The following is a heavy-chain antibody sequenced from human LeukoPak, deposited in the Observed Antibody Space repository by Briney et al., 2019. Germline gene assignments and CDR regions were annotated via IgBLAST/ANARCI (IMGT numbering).Heavy chain of an antibody. CDR3: AKCYYDSSGYYFGAFDI. CDR1: GFTFNSYA. Sequence: HPGGSLRLSCAASGFTFNSYAMSWARQAPGKGLEWVSAISGSGGSTYYAASVKGRFTISSDNSKTTLYLQMNCLRAEDTAVYYCAKCYYDSSGYYFGAFDIWGQGTMVTVSS. J-gene: IGHJ3*02. CDR2: ISGSGGST. D-gene: IGHD3-22*01. V-gene: IGHV3-23*01.